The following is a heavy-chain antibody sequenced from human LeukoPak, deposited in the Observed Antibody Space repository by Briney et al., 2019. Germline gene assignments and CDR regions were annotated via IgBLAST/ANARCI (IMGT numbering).Heavy chain of an antibody. CDR3: AKADSTTWYNNYVDG. CDR1: GFSFSSYA. D-gene: IGHD2-2*02. CDR2: LSVSGGNT. Sequence: GGSLRLSCAASGFSFSSYAMTWVRQAPGKGLEWVSALSVSGGNTYYADSVKGRFTISRANSRNTLYLQMNSLRAEDTAVYYCAKADSTTWYNNYVDGWGQGALVTVSS. J-gene: IGHJ4*02. V-gene: IGHV3-23*01.